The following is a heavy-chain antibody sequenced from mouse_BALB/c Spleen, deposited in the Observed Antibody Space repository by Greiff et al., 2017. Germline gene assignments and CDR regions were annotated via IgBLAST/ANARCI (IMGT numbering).Heavy chain of an antibody. CDR2: ISDGGSYT. V-gene: IGHV5-4*02. Sequence: EVMLVESGGGLVKPGGSLKLSCAASGFTFSDYYMYWVRQTPEKRLEWVATISDGGSYTYYPDSVKGRFTISRDNAKNNLYLQMSSLKSEDTAMYYCARGIYYGNYGGFAYWGQGTLVTVSA. CDR1: GFTFSDYY. J-gene: IGHJ3*01. CDR3: ARGIYYGNYGGFAY. D-gene: IGHD2-1*01.